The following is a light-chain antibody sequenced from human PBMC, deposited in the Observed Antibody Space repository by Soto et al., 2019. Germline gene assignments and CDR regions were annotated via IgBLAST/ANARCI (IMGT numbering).Light chain of an antibody. CDR3: QQFYMGWT. CDR2: DVS. Sequence: DLQMTQSPSTLSASVGDRVTITCRASQSVRRSLAWYQHQPGKAPKLLIYDVSSLESGVPSRFTGFGSGTEFTLSISSLQPDDFGSYYCQQFYMGWTFGQGTGVDLK. V-gene: IGKV1-5*01. CDR1: QSVRRS. J-gene: IGKJ1*01.